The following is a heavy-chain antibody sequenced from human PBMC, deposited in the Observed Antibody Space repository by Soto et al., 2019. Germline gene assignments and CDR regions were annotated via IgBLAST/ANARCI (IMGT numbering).Heavy chain of an antibody. CDR3: AKSRAVADAFDV. CDR2: INYDSAT. J-gene: IGHJ3*01. V-gene: IGHV3-23*05. CDR1: GFVLRNFA. Sequence: EVELLESGGGLVQTGGSLRLSCAASGFVLRNFAVSWVRQAPGKGLEWVSTINYDSATCYSVKGRFIISRDSSENRLYLQMNSLRAEDTALYYCAKSRAVADAFDVWGQGTMVTVSS. D-gene: IGHD6-19*01.